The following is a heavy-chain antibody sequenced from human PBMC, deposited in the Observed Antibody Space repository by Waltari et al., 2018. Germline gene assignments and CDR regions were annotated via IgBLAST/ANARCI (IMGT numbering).Heavy chain of an antibody. J-gene: IGHJ4*02. Sequence: DVQLVESGGGLIQPGGSLRLSCAASGFSVSSHYMGWVRQAPGKGLEGVSVIYSGGTTYYGDSLRGRFTISRNKSKNTLYLYMSSRRVEDTTVYYCAREAGTTGSEFFDSWGQGTLVTVSS. CDR1: GFSVSSHY. CDR3: AREAGTTGSEFFDS. V-gene: IGHV3-53*01. CDR2: IYSGGTT. D-gene: IGHD1-7*01.